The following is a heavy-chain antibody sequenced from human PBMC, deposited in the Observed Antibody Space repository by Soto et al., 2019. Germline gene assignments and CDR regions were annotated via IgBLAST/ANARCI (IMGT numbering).Heavy chain of an antibody. Sequence: QVQLQQSGPGLVKPSQTLSVTCTVSGDSITSSPYYWSWVRQLPGRGLEWIGYIYFSGNSYYNPSLKSRVTISLDRSKNQFSLELNSVTAADTALYFCARSGGTNSWYGVFDFWGQGTLVNVSS. D-gene: IGHD1-7*01. CDR3: ARSGGTNSWYGVFDF. CDR2: IYFSGNS. J-gene: IGHJ4*02. V-gene: IGHV4-30-4*01. CDR1: GDSITSSPYY.